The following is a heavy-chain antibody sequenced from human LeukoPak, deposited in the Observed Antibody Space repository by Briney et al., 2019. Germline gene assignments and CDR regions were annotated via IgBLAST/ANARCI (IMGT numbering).Heavy chain of an antibody. CDR1: GGSISSYY. Sequence: SETLSLTCTVSGGSISSYYWSWIRQPPGKGLDWIGYIYYSGSTNYNPSLKSRVTISVDTSKNQFSLKLSSVTAADTAVYYCARGAVFGMATTHFDYWGQGTLVTVSS. J-gene: IGHJ4*02. V-gene: IGHV4-59*01. CDR2: IYYSGST. CDR3: ARGAVFGMATTHFDY. D-gene: IGHD5-24*01.